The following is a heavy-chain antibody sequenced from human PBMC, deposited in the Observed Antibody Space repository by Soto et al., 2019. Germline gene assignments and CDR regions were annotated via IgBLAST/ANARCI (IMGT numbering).Heavy chain of an antibody. CDR1: GSTFSAFC. CDR2: ISRSGDIT. D-gene: IGHD2-15*01. J-gene: IGHJ6*02. Sequence: EVQLLESGGALAQPGGSLRLSCAASGSTFSAFCMNWVRQAPGKGLEWVSAISRSGDITYYADSVKGRFTISRDNSKNPVYLEMNSLTGDDTAVYYCAKGGFWVHYGMDVWGQGTTVIVSS. CDR3: AKGGFWVHYGMDV. V-gene: IGHV3-23*01.